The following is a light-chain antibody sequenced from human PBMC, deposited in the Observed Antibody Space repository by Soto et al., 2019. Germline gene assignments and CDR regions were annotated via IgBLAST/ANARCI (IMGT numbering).Light chain of an antibody. Sequence: QTVVTQEPSLTVSPGGTVTLTCGSSTGAVTSGHYPYWFQQKPGQAPRTLIYDTSNKHSWTPARFSGSLLGGKAALTLSGAQPEDEAEYYCLLSYSGARPHVVFGRGTKVTVL. J-gene: IGLJ2*01. CDR2: DTS. CDR3: LLSYSGARPHVV. V-gene: IGLV7-46*01. CDR1: TGAVTSGHY.